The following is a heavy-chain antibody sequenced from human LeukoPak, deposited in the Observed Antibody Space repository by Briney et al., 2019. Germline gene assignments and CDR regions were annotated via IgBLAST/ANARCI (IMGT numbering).Heavy chain of an antibody. CDR3: ARGGFDWLYQGWFDP. D-gene: IGHD3-9*01. Sequence: PGGSLRLSCAASGFTFSSYEMNWVRQAPGKGLEWVSYISSSGSTIYYADSVKGRFTISRDNAKNSLYLQMNSLKPDDTTVYYCARGGFDWLYQGWFDPWGQGTLVTVSS. J-gene: IGHJ5*02. CDR1: GFTFSSYE. V-gene: IGHV3-48*03. CDR2: ISSSGSTI.